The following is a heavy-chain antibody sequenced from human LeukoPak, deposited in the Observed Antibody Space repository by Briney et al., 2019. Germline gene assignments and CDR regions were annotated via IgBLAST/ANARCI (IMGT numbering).Heavy chain of an antibody. CDR1: GYTFTSYD. CDR2: MNPNSGDT. Sequence: GASVKVSCKASGYTFTSYDINWVRQATGQGPEWLGWMNPNSGDTGYVQKFQGRVTMTRNTSISTAYMELSRLRSDDTAVYYCASGLGYYYYYMDVWGKGTTVTISS. V-gene: IGHV1-8*01. D-gene: IGHD7-27*01. CDR3: ASGLGYYYYYMDV. J-gene: IGHJ6*03.